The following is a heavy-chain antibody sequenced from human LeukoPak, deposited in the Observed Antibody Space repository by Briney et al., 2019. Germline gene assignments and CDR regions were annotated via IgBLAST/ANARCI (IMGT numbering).Heavy chain of an antibody. CDR2: INPNSDDT. Sequence: GASLKISSKASGYTFSGYYIHWVRHAPGEGGEWRGGINPNSDDTNNTQRFLGRGTVTRDTSTSSAYMDLSRLRSDDTAVYYCARVGGSSGWYGVCYFDSWGQGTLVTVSS. V-gene: IGHV1-2*02. CDR3: ARVGGSSGWYGVCYFDS. J-gene: IGHJ4*02. D-gene: IGHD6-19*01. CDR1: GYTFSGYY.